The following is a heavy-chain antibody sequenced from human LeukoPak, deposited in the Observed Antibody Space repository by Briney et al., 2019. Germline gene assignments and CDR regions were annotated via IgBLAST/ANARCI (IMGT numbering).Heavy chain of an antibody. J-gene: IGHJ4*02. CDR1: GGTFSSYA. Sequence: SVKVSCEASGGTFSSYAISWVRQAPGQGLEWMGGIIPIFGTANYAQKFQGRVTITADESTSTAYMELSSLRSEDTAVYYCAIQKNGYCSSTSCYEDLDYWGQGTLVTVSS. V-gene: IGHV1-69*13. CDR2: IIPIFGTA. D-gene: IGHD2-2*03. CDR3: AIQKNGYCSSTSCYEDLDY.